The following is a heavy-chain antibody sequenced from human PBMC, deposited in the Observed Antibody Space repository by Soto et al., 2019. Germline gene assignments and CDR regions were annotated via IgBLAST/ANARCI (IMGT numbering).Heavy chain of an antibody. Sequence: QVQLVQSGAEVKKPGASVKVSCKASGYTFTSYGIGWVRQAPGQGLEWMGWISAYNGNTNYAQKLQGIVTMTTDTSTTPASMALRSLRSDDTAVYSWLRAGPVDRAFDTWGHGTTVTVSS. CDR2: ISAYNGNT. CDR1: GYTFTSYG. V-gene: IGHV1-18*01. D-gene: IGHD6-19*01. J-gene: IGHJ3*02. CDR3: LRAGPVDRAFDT.